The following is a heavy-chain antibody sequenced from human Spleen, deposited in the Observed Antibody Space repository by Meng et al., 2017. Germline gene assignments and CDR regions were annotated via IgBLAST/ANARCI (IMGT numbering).Heavy chain of an antibody. V-gene: IGHV1-2*06. CDR2: INPNSGGT. Sequence: ASAKVSCTASGYTFTGSYMHWVRQAPGQGLEWIVRINPNSGGTNYAQTFQGRVTMTRDTSISTASMELSRLRSDDTAVYYCARNYYGSGSPQGYWGQGTLVTVSS. J-gene: IGHJ4*02. CDR1: GYTFTGSY. CDR3: ARNYYGSGSPQGY. D-gene: IGHD3-10*01.